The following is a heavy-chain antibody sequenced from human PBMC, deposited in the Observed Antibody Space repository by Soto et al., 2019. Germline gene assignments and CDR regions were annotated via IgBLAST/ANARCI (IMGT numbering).Heavy chain of an antibody. J-gene: IGHJ5*02. D-gene: IGHD5-12*01. Sequence: LRLSCAASGFTFDNCGMHWVRQAPGKGLEWVSGISWDSGTIGYADSVKGRFIISRDDAKNSLYLQMNSLRGEDTALYYCVQGRYPTMATPLDHWGQGTLVTVSS. CDR1: GFTFDNCG. CDR3: VQGRYPTMATPLDH. V-gene: IGHV3-9*01. CDR2: ISWDSGTI.